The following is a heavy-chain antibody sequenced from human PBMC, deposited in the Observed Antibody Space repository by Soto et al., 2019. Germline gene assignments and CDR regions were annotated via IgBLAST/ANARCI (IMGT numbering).Heavy chain of an antibody. CDR3: AKDVNYDVLTGYSYY. CDR1: GFTFNSYA. CDR2: ISGGGGGT. V-gene: IGHV3-23*01. D-gene: IGHD3-9*01. Sequence: GGSLRLSCAASGFTFNSYAMNWVRQAPGKGLEWVSSISGGGGGTYYADSVKGRLTISRDNSKNTLYLQMNSLRAEDTAVYFCAKDVNYDVLTGYSYYWGQGTLVTVSS. J-gene: IGHJ4*02.